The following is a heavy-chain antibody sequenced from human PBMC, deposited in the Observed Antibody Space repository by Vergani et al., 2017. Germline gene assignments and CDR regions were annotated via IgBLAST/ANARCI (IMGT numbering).Heavy chain of an antibody. D-gene: IGHD6-13*01. CDR3: AKAESSTGRGYGMDV. CDR1: GGTFSTYA. CDR2: IIPFFGTP. Sequence: QVQLVQSGAEVKRPGSSVKVSCTASGGTFSTYAISWVRQAPGQGLEWMGRIIPFFGTPNYAQKFQDRVSITADESTRTAYMELSSLRSEDTAIYYCAKAESSTGRGYGMDVWGQGTTVTVSS. J-gene: IGHJ6*02. V-gene: IGHV1-69*13.